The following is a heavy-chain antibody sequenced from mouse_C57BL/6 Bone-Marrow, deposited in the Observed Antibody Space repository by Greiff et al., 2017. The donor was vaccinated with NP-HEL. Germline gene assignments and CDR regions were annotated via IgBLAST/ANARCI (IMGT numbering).Heavy chain of an antibody. J-gene: IGHJ2*01. V-gene: IGHV1-64*01. CDR1: GYTFTSYW. CDR2: IHPNSGST. CDR3: ARTTTVVIRGCFDY. Sequence: QVHVKQSGAELVKPGASVKLSCKASGYTFTSYWMHWVKQRPGQGLEWIGMIHPNSGSTNYNEKFKSKATLTVDKSSSTAYMQLSSLTSEDSAVYYCARTTTVVIRGCFDYWGQGTTLTVSS. D-gene: IGHD1-1*01.